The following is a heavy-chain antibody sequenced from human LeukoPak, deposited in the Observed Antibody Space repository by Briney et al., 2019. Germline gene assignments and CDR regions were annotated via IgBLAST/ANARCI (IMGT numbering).Heavy chain of an antibody. CDR1: GGSISSYY. CDR2: MYITGNT. Sequence: SSETLSLTCTVSGGSISSYYWSWIRQPAGKGLEWIGRMYITGNTNYNPSLKSRVTMSLDTSKNHFSLKLSSVTAADTAVYYCARDSTASSPWYFDLWGRGTLVTVSS. D-gene: IGHD2-21*02. V-gene: IGHV4-4*07. CDR3: ARDSTASSPWYFDL. J-gene: IGHJ2*01.